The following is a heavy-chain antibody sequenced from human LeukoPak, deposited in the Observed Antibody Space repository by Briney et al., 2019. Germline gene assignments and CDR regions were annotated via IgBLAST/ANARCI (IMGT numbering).Heavy chain of an antibody. CDR3: ARDLVREVRDGYDY. D-gene: IGHD5-24*01. CDR1: GFTFSSYS. Sequence: GGSLRLSCAASGFTFSSYSMNWVRQAPGKGLEWVSYISSSSTIYYADSVKGRFTISRDNAKNSLYLQMNSLRAEDTAVYYCARDLVREVRDGYDYWGQGTLVTVSS. J-gene: IGHJ4*02. V-gene: IGHV3-48*04. CDR2: ISSSSTI.